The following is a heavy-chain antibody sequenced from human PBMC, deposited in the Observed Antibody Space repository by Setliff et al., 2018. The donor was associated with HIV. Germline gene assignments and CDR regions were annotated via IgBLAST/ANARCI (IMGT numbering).Heavy chain of an antibody. Sequence: SETLSLTCTVSGDSISTDYWTWIRQPPGKGLEWIGYIYNSASTSYNPSLKSRVTISVDTPKNQFSLKLSSVTAADTAVYYCARSPRIGVAGEFEYWGQGTLVTVSS. D-gene: IGHD6-19*01. J-gene: IGHJ4*02. CDR1: GDSISTDY. V-gene: IGHV4-4*09. CDR3: ARSPRIGVAGEFEY. CDR2: IYNSAST.